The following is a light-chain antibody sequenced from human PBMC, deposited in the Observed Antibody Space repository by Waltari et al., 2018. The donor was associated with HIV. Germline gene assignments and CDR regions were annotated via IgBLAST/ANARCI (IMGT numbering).Light chain of an antibody. CDR2: DVS. Sequence: QSALTQPDSVSGSPGQSITISCTGTSSDVGNYNYVSWYQQHPGTAPKLMIYDVSKRPSGVSNRFAGSKSGNTASLTISGLQAEDEADYYCCSYAGSSTFVFGTGTKVTVL. CDR1: SSDVGNYNY. J-gene: IGLJ1*01. CDR3: CSYAGSSTFV. V-gene: IGLV2-23*02.